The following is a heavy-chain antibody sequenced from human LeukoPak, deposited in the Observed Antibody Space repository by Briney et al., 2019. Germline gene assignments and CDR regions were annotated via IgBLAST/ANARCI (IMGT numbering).Heavy chain of an antibody. V-gene: IGHV4-59*12. CDR1: GASISNYY. D-gene: IGHD3-3*01. CDR2: FYNSGLA. CDR3: ARAGCWYYDFWSGYYGEELYGMDV. J-gene: IGHJ6*02. Sequence: SETLSLTCTVSGASISNYYWSWIRQPPEKGLEWIGYFYNSGLANYNPSLKSRVTITVDTSKNQISLKLSSVTAADTAVYYCARAGCWYYDFWSGYYGEELYGMDVWGQGTTVTVSS.